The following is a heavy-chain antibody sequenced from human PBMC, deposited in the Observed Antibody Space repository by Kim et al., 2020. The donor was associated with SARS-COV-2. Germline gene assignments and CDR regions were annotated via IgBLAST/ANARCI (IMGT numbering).Heavy chain of an antibody. Sequence: GGSLRLSCAASGFTFSSYAMRWVRQAPGKGLEWVSVIYSGGSSTYYADSVKGRFTISRDNSKNTLYLQMNSLRAEDTAVYYCAKEFRYYGSGSSYDAFDIWGQGTMVTVSS. CDR2: IYSGGSST. CDR3: AKEFRYYGSGSSYDAFDI. J-gene: IGHJ3*02. CDR1: GFTFSSYA. D-gene: IGHD3-10*01. V-gene: IGHV3-23*03.